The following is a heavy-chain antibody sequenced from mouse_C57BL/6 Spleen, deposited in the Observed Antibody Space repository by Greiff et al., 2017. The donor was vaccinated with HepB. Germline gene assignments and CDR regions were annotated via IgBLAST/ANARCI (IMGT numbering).Heavy chain of an antibody. CDR3: ARRSSWYFDV. J-gene: IGHJ1*03. V-gene: IGHV5-6*01. D-gene: IGHD1-1*01. CDR1: GFTFSSYG. CDR2: ISSGGSYT. Sequence: EVHLVESGGDLVKPGGSLKLSCAASGFTFSSYGMSWVRQTPDKRLEWVATISSGGSYTYYPESVKGRFTISRDNAKNTLYLQMSSLKSEDTAMYYCARRSSWYFDVWGTGTTVTVSS.